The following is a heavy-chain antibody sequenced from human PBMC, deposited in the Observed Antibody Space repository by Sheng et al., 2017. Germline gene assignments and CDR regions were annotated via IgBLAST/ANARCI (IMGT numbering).Heavy chain of an antibody. CDR2: INTDESNT. J-gene: IGHJ3*01. CDR1: GFTFSTYW. Sequence: EVQLVESGGDLVQPGESLRLSCVVSGFTFSTYWMHWVRQAPGKGLVWVSRINTDESNTAYADSVKGRFTISRDNAKNTVYLQMNSLRAEDTAVYYCARGYQSGSYLVGFDVWGQGTMVTGLF. V-gene: IGHV3-74*01. D-gene: IGHD6-19*01. CDR3: ARGYQSGSYLVGFDV.